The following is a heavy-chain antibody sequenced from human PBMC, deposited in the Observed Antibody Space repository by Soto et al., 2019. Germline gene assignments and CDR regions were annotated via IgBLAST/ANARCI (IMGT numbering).Heavy chain of an antibody. Sequence: SETLSLTCTVSGGSVSSGSYYWSWIRQPPGKGLEWIGYIYYSGSTNYNPSLKSRVTISVDTSKNQFSLKLSSVTTADTAVYYCAREYSSSSSFDYWGQGTLVTVSS. J-gene: IGHJ4*02. CDR1: GGSVSSGSYY. CDR2: IYYSGST. D-gene: IGHD6-6*01. CDR3: AREYSSSSSFDY. V-gene: IGHV4-61*01.